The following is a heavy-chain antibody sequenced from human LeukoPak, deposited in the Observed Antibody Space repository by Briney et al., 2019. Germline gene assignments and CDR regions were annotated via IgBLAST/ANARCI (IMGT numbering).Heavy chain of an antibody. CDR2: IYYSGST. D-gene: IGHD3-9*01. CDR1: GDSIRSYY. CDR3: ARGSIFHYHYGMDV. Sequence: SETLSLTCTVSGDSIRSYYWSWIRQPPGKGLEWIGYIYYSGSTYYNPSLKSRVTISVDTSKNQFSLKLSSVTAADTAVYYCARGSIFHYHYGMDVWGQGTTVTVSS. V-gene: IGHV4-59*12. J-gene: IGHJ6*02.